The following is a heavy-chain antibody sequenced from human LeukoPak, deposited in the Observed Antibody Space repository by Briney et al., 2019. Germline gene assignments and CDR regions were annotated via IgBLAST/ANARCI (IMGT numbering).Heavy chain of an antibody. Sequence: SETLSLTCTVSGYSISSGYCWGWIRQPPGKGLELIGSIYHSGTTYYNPSLKSRVTMSVDTSKNQFSLKLSSVTAADTAVYYCARESATIAPNYYYYYMDVWGKGTTVTVSS. V-gene: IGHV4-38-2*02. CDR2: IYHSGTT. CDR3: ARESATIAPNYYYYYMDV. D-gene: IGHD5-24*01. J-gene: IGHJ6*03. CDR1: GYSISSGYC.